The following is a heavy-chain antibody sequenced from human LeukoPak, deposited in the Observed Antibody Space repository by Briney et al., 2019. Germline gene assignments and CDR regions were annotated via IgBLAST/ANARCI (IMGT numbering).Heavy chain of an antibody. D-gene: IGHD3-22*01. J-gene: IGHJ4*02. CDR2: INTNTGNP. CDR3: ARVSKDYYDSSGYPTPFDY. CDR1: GYTLTELS. V-gene: IGHV7-4-1*02. Sequence: GASVKVSCKVSGYTLTELSMHWVRQAPGQGLEWMGWINTNTGNPTYAQGFTGRFVFSLDTSVSTAYLQISSLKAEDTAVYYCARVSKDYYDSSGYPTPFDYWGQGTLVTVSS.